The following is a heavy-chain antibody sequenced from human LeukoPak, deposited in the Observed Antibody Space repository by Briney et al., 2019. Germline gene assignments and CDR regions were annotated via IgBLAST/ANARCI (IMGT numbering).Heavy chain of an antibody. Sequence: GGSLRLSCAATGFALDDYAMHWVRQPPGKGLEWVSSVSWDSGNSVYADSVKGRFTISRDNANNSLLLQMNSLTPEDTALYYCIKDLRLDLHLDTFEIWGQGTMVTVSS. J-gene: IGHJ3*02. D-gene: IGHD1-7*01. CDR1: GFALDDYA. CDR2: VSWDSGNS. CDR3: IKDLRLDLHLDTFEI. V-gene: IGHV3-9*01.